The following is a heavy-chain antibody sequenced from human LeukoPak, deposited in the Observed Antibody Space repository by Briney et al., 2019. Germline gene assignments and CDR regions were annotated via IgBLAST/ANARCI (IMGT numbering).Heavy chain of an antibody. J-gene: IGHJ4*02. V-gene: IGHV1-24*01. CDR1: GYTLSELY. D-gene: IGHD3-9*01. CDR2: FIPENGEI. Sequence: ASVRVSCKASGYTLSELYMEWVRQTPGKGPEWMGGFIPENGEIMYAQKFQGRVTMTEDTSTNTVYMELSSLRSEDTAMYYCATAILNGYYLGYWGQGTQVTVSS. CDR3: ATAILNGYYLGY.